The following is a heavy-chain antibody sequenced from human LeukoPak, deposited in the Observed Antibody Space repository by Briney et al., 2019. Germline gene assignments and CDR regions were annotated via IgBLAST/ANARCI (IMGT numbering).Heavy chain of an antibody. CDR2: ISWNSGSI. CDR3: AKESGYYDSRGNLIYYYYGMDV. D-gene: IGHD3-22*01. CDR1: GFTFDDYA. J-gene: IGHJ6*02. V-gene: IGHV3-9*01. Sequence: GGSLRLSCAASGFTFDDYAMHRVRQAPGKGLEWVPGISWNSGSIGYADSVKGRFTISRDNAKNSLYLQMNSLRAEDTALYYCAKESGYYDSRGNLIYYYYGMDVWGQGTTITVSS.